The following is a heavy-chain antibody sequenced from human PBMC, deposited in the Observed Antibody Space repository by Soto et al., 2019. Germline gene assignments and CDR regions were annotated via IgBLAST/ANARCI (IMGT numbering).Heavy chain of an antibody. D-gene: IGHD3-9*01. V-gene: IGHV3-33*01. CDR1: GFTFSSYG. CDR2: IWYDGSNK. J-gene: IGHJ6*02. Sequence: QVQLVESGGGVVQPGRSLRLSCAASGFTFSSYGMHWVRQAPGKGLEWVAVIWYDGSNKYYADSVKGRFTISRDNSKNTLYLQMNSLRAEDTAVYYCARGGGYDILTGYYYYYGMDVWGQGTTGTVSS. CDR3: ARGGGYDILTGYYYYYGMDV.